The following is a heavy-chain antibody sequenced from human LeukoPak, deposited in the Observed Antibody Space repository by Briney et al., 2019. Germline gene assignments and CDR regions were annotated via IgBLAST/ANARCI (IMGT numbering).Heavy chain of an antibody. CDR2: INEDGSKI. Sequence: GGSLRLSCEASGFRLDNYWMTWVRQAPGKGLEWVADINEDGSKIYFLDSVKGRFTISRDNAKNSLSLQLNTLRAEDTAVYYCARWSHVSGRWFLDNWGRGTLVSVSS. CDR1: GFRLDNYW. J-gene: IGHJ4*02. CDR3: ARWSHVSGRWFLDN. V-gene: IGHV3-7*05. D-gene: IGHD3-10*01.